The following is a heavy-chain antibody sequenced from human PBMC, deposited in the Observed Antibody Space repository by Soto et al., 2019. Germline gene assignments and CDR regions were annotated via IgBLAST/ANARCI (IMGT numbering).Heavy chain of an antibody. CDR1: GGSISSGGYY. D-gene: IGHD6-13*01. V-gene: IGHV4-31*03. CDR3: ARSHPGIAAAGRD. CDR2: IYYSGSP. J-gene: IGHJ4*02. Sequence: QVQLQESGPGLVKPSQTLSLTCTVSGGSISSGGYYWSWIRQHPGKGLEWIGYIYYSGSPYYNPSLKSRVTISVDPSKNQFSLKLSSVTAADTAVYYCARSHPGIAAAGRDWGQGTLVTVSS.